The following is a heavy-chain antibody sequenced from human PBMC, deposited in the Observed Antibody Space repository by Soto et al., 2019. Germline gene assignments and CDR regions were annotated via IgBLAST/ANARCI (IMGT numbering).Heavy chain of an antibody. V-gene: IGHV4-30-2*01. CDR2: IFHSGNT. Sequence: QLQLQESGSGLVKPSQTLSLTCTVSGGSITSGGYSWSWIRQPPGRGLEWIGEIFHSGNTYYNPPVRSRVTMSVEWSKNQYSLRLTSVTASDTAVYFCARVGSYIDYGETALVNWCKGILVTVYS. J-gene: IGHJ4*02. D-gene: IGHD4-17*01. CDR1: GGSITSGGYS. CDR3: ARVGSYIDYGETALVN.